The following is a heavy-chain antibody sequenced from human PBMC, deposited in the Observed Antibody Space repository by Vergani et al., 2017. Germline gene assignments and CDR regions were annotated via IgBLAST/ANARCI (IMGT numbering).Heavy chain of an antibody. Sequence: QVQLVESGGGVVQPGRSLRLSCAASGFTFSSYAMHWVRQAPGKGLEWVAVISYDGSNKYYADSVKGRFTISRDNSKNTLYLKMNSLRSEDTAVYYCARVRDYYDPGDYYGMDVGGQGTTVTVS. V-gene: IGHV3-30-3*01. D-gene: IGHD3-10*01. J-gene: IGHJ6*02. CDR1: GFTFSSYA. CDR2: ISYDGSNK. CDR3: ARVRDYYDPGDYYGMDV.